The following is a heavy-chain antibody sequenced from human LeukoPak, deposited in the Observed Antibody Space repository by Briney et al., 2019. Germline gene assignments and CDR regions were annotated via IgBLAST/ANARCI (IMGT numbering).Heavy chain of an antibody. V-gene: IGHV1-2*02. CDR2: INPDTGAT. CDR1: GYTFTDYY. Sequence: ASVKVSCKASGYTFTDYYIHWVRQAPGQGLEWMGWINPDTGATNFAQKFLGRVTPTRDTSITTAYMEVNSLTSDDTAVYYCARDRVERPYYYDSSGYYGWWFDPWGQGTLVTVSS. D-gene: IGHD3-22*01. CDR3: ARDRVERPYYYDSSGYYGWWFDP. J-gene: IGHJ5*02.